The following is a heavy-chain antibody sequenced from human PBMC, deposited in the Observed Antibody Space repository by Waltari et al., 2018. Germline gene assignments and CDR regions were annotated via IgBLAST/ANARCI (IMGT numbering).Heavy chain of an antibody. CDR2: ISGSGGST. CDR3: ARDYDFWSGYYTGISAFDI. D-gene: IGHD3-3*01. Sequence: EVQLLESGGGLVQPGGSLRLSCAASGFTFSSYAMSWVRRAPGKGLEGGSAISGSGGSTYYADSGKGRCTISRDNSKNTLDLQMNSLRAEDTAVYYCARDYDFWSGYYTGISAFDIWGQGTMVTVSS. J-gene: IGHJ3*02. CDR1: GFTFSSYA. V-gene: IGHV3-23*01.